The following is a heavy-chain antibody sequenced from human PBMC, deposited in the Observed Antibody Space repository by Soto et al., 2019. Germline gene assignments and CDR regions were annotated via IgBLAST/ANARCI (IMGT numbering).Heavy chain of an antibody. V-gene: IGHV4-59*08. Sequence: QVQLQESGPGLVKPSETLSLTCTVSGGSISSYYWSWIRQPPGKGLEWIGYIYSSGSTNYNPSLKSRVTIPVDTSKSQFSLKLSSVTAADTAVYYCARRVRYYVAFDIWGQGTMVTVSS. J-gene: IGHJ3*02. CDR1: GGSISSYY. CDR3: ARRVRYYVAFDI. D-gene: IGHD3-22*01. CDR2: IYSSGST.